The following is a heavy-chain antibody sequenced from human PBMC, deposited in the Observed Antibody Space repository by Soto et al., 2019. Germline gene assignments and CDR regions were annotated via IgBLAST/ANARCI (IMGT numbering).Heavy chain of an antibody. J-gene: IGHJ6*02. CDR1: GGSISDYY. D-gene: IGHD2-21*02. CDR2: FSYGGGT. CDR3: ARDLWGYCGTDCYPLDV. Sequence: SETLSLTCTVSGGSISDYYWSWIRQPPGKGLEWIGYFSYGGGTNNSPSLKSRATISGDTSKNQFSLNLSSVTAADTTVYYCARDLWGYCGTDCYPLDVWGQGTTVTVSS. V-gene: IGHV4-59*12.